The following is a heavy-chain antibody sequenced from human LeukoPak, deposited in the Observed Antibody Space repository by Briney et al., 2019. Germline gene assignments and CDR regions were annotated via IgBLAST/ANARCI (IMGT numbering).Heavy chain of an antibody. V-gene: IGHV3-30-3*01. CDR1: GFTFSSYA. CDR3: ARDWEGDAFDI. CDR2: ISYDGSNK. Sequence: GGSLTLSCAASGFTFSSYALHWVRQAAGQGLEWVAVISYDGSNKYYADSVKGRFTISRDNSKNTLYLQMNSLRAEDTAVYYCARDWEGDAFDIWGQGTMVTVSS. D-gene: IGHD1-26*01. J-gene: IGHJ3*02.